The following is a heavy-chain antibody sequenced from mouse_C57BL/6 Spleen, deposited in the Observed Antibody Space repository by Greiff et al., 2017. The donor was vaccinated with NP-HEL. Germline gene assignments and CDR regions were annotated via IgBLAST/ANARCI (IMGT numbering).Heavy chain of an antibody. D-gene: IGHD1-1*01. CDR3: ARRDYGSSLYYAMDY. V-gene: IGHV1-76*01. CDR2: IYPGSGNT. J-gene: IGHJ4*01. Sequence: VMLQQSGAELVRPGASVKLSCKASGYTFTDYYINWVKQRPGQGLEWIARIYPGSGNTYYNEKFKGKATLTAEKSSSTAYMQLSSLTSEDSAVYFCARRDYGSSLYYAMDYWGQGTSVTVSS. CDR1: GYTFTDYY.